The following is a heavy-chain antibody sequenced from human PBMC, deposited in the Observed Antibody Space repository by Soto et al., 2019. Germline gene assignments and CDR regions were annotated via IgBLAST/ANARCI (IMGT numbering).Heavy chain of an antibody. J-gene: IGHJ4*02. CDR2: IYHSGST. CDR1: GGSISSGGYS. V-gene: IGHV4-30-2*01. CDR3: ASAVRSWFYFDY. D-gene: IGHD6-13*01. Sequence: SETLSLTCAVSGGSISSGGYSWSWIRQPPGKGLEWIGYIYHSGSTYYNPSLKSRVTISVDRSKNQFSLKLTSVTAADTAVYYCASAVRSWFYFDYWGQGALVTVSS.